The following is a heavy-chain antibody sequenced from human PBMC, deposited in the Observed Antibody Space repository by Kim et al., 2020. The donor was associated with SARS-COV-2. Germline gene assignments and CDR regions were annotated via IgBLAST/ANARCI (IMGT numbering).Heavy chain of an antibody. Sequence: GGSLRLSCAASGFTFDDYAMHWVRQAPGKGLEWVSGISWNSGSIGYADSVKGRFTISRDNAKNSLYLQMNSLRAEDTALYYCAKDQNYGGNSADVDYWGQGTLVTVSS. CDR2: ISWNSGSI. CDR3: AKDQNYGGNSADVDY. V-gene: IGHV3-9*01. D-gene: IGHD4-17*01. CDR1: GFTFDDYA. J-gene: IGHJ4*02.